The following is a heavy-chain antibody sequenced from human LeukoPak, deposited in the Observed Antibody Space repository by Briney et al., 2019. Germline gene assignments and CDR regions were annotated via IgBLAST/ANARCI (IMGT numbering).Heavy chain of an antibody. J-gene: IGHJ4*02. Sequence: SETLSLTCSVSGGSMSSSSYYWSWIRQPAGKGLEWIGRVYTSGSTNYNPSLKSRVSMSLDTSKNQFSLKLSSVTAADTAVYYCARDQYYYDISGYLFDYWGQGTLVTVSS. D-gene: IGHD3-22*01. V-gene: IGHV4-61*02. CDR1: GGSMSSSSYY. CDR3: ARDQYYYDISGYLFDY. CDR2: VYTSGST.